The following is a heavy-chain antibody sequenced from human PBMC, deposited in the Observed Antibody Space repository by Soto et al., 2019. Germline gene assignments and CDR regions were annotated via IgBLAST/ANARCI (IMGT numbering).Heavy chain of an antibody. CDR3: ARRPAWTEAAAALDY. Sequence: GGSLRLSCAASVFTFINSYMSWIRQAPGKGLEWVSYISSSGSTIYYADSVKGRFTISRDNAKNSLYLQLNSLRAEDTAVYYCARRPAWTEAAAALDYWGQGTLVTVSS. J-gene: IGHJ4*02. CDR1: VFTFINSY. V-gene: IGHV3-11*01. D-gene: IGHD6-13*01. CDR2: ISSSGSTI.